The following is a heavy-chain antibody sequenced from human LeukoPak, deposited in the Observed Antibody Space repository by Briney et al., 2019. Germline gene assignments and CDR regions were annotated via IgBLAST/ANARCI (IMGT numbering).Heavy chain of an antibody. CDR1: GGSFSGYY. J-gene: IGHJ4*02. CDR2: INHSGST. CDR3: ARGGFRGQWLVLRPVLFDY. D-gene: IGHD6-19*01. Sequence: SETLSLTCAVYGGSFSGYYWSWIRQPPGKGLEWIGEINHSGSTNYNPSLKSRVTISVDTSKNQFSLKLSSVTAADTAVYYCARGGFRGQWLVLRPVLFDYWGQGTLVTVSS. V-gene: IGHV4-34*01.